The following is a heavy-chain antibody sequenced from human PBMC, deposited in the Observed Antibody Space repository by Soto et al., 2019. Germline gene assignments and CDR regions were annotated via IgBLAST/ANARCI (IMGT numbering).Heavy chain of an antibody. CDR2: ITAYNGNT. CDR3: ARDYGSGSSSRFDY. Sequence: VASVKASCKASGYTFTTYGISWVRQAPGQGLEWMGWITAYNGNTNYARKLQDRVTMTTDTSTSTAYMELRSLRSDDAAVYYCARDYGSGSSSRFDYWGQGTLVTVSS. V-gene: IGHV1-18*01. J-gene: IGHJ4*02. CDR1: GYTFTTYG. D-gene: IGHD3-10*01.